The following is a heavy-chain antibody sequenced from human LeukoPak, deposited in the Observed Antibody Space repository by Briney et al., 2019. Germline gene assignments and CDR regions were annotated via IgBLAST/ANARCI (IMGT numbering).Heavy chain of an antibody. D-gene: IGHD1-26*01. Sequence: PGGSLRLSCAASEFSFGSYAMSWVRQAPGKGLQWVSGISGSGDSTYYADSVSGRFTISRDNSKNTLYLQMISLRAEDTAVYYCAKGGGSYFRRVTYYYYYMDVWGKGTTVTVSS. V-gene: IGHV3-23*01. CDR1: EFSFGSYA. CDR2: ISGSGDST. CDR3: AKGGGSYFRRVTYYYYYMDV. J-gene: IGHJ6*03.